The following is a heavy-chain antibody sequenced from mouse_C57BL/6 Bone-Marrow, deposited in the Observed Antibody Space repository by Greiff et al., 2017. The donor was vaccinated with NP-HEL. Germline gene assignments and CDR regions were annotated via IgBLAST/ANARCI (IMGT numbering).Heavy chain of an antibody. CDR3: ARIYYYGSSLFMAMDY. D-gene: IGHD1-1*01. Sequence: VQLQQSGPELVKPGASVKMSCKASGYTFTDYNMHWVKQSHGKSLEWIGYINPNNGGTSYNQKFKGKATLTVNKSSSTAYMELRSLTSEDAAVYYCARIYYYGSSLFMAMDYWGQGTSVTVSS. V-gene: IGHV1-22*01. CDR1: GYTFTDYN. CDR2: INPNNGGT. J-gene: IGHJ4*01.